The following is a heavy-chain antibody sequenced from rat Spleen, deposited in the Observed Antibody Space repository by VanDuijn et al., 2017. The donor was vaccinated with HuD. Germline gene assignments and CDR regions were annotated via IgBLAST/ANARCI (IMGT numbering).Heavy chain of an antibody. D-gene: IGHD1-4*01. Sequence: EVQLVESGGGLVQPGRSLKLSCAASGFTFDDHFMAWVRQAPTKGLEWVATISDDGTNTYYRDSVKGRFTISRDNAKNTLFLQMDSLRSEDTATYFCTRESLPGFNSHWFLSWGQGTLVTVSS. CDR1: GFTFDDHF. CDR2: ISDDGTNT. CDR3: TRESLPGFNSHWFLS. J-gene: IGHJ3*01. V-gene: IGHV5-20*01.